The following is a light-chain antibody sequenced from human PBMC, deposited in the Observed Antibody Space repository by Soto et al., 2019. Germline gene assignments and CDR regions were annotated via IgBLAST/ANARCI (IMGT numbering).Light chain of an antibody. V-gene: IGKV1-12*01. CDR2: TAS. J-gene: IGKJ2*01. CDR1: QDINNW. CDR3: QQANSFPYT. Sequence: EIQMTQSPSFVSASVGDSVIITCRASQDINNWLAWYQQTPGKAPNLLIFTASSLQRGVPSTFSGSGSGTTFTLTISGLRPEDSGTYFCQQANSFPYTFGQGTKLEI.